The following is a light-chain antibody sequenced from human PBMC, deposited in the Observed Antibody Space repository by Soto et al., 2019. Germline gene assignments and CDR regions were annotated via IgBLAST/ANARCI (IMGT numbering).Light chain of an antibody. J-gene: IGKJ1*01. CDR3: QQRSNWPGT. Sequence: EIVLTQYPGSLSLSPGERATLSCRASQNVSSNYLAWYQRKPGQATRLLIYGASSRATGIPDRFSGSGSGTDFTLTISRLEPEDSAVYYCQQRSNWPGTFGQGTKVDI. V-gene: IGKV3D-20*02. CDR2: GAS. CDR1: QNVSSNY.